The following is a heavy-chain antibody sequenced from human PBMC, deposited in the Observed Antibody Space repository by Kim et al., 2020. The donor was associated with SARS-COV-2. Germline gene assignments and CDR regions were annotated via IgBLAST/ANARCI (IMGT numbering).Heavy chain of an antibody. CDR2: MNPNSGNT. J-gene: IGHJ5*02. CDR3: ARASGQWLGDWFDP. V-gene: IGHV1-8*01. Sequence: ASVKVSCKASGYTFTSYDINWVRQATGQGLEWMGWMNPNSGNTGYAQKFQGRVTMTRNTSISTAYMELSSLRSEDTAVYYCARASGQWLGDWFDPWGQGTLVTVSS. CDR1: GYTFTSYD. D-gene: IGHD6-19*01.